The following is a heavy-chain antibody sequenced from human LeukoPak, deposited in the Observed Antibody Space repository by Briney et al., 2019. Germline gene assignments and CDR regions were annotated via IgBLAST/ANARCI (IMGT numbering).Heavy chain of an antibody. D-gene: IGHD3-10*01. V-gene: IGHV4-34*01. J-gene: IGHJ5*02. CDR2: ITHSGTT. Sequence: PSETLSLTCAVYGGSFSGYYWSWIRQPPGKGLEWIGEITHSGTTNYNPSLESRLTISIDTSKNQSSLKLSSVTAADTAVYYCARLITPTSGSNWFDPWGQGTLVTVSS. CDR1: GGSFSGYY. CDR3: ARLITPTSGSNWFDP.